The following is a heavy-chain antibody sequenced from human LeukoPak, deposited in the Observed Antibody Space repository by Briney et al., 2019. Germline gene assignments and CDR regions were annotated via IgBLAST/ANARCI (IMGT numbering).Heavy chain of an antibody. CDR1: GFTFDDYA. J-gene: IGHJ4*02. V-gene: IGHV3-43*02. D-gene: IGHD4-17*01. CDR3: ARGDYALDY. Sequence: PGGSLRLSCAASGFTFDDYAMCWVRQAPGKGLEWVSIISGDGGSTHYADSVKGRFTISRDNSKNSLYLQMNSLRAEDTAVYYCARGDYALDYWGQGTLVTVSS. CDR2: ISGDGGST.